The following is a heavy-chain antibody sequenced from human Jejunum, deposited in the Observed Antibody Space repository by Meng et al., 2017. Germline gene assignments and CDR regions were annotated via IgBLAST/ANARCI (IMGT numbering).Heavy chain of an antibody. CDR3: ARDPRTNWASRFFDN. Sequence: QLHRAGPGLVRPSGTLSLTCAVSGGSVSTTDWWSWVRHPPGKGLEWIGEISRSGRANYNPSLKGRVTISLDRSMNLFSLKLDSVTAADAAVYYCARDPRTNWASRFFDNWGQGTLVTV. V-gene: IGHV4-4*02. CDR2: ISRSGRA. CDR1: GGSVSTTDW. D-gene: IGHD1/OR15-1a*01. J-gene: IGHJ4*02.